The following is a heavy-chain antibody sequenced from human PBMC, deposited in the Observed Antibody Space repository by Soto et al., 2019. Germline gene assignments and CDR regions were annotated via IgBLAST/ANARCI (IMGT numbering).Heavy chain of an antibody. CDR1: GFSFKDYY. Sequence: GGSLRLSCAASGFSFKDYYMTWMRQTPEKGLEWISTITSSGGNAYYAASVKGRVTISRDNAHNSLYLQMSGLRAEDTALYYCARDMYTNYMNYFDLWGQGTLVTVS. V-gene: IGHV3-11*01. CDR3: ARDMYTNYMNYFDL. CDR2: ITSSGGNA. D-gene: IGHD2-2*02. J-gene: IGHJ5*02.